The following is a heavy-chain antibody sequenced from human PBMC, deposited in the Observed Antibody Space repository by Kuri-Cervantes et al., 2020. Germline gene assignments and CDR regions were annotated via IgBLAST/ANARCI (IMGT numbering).Heavy chain of an antibody. CDR3: ARVKVDFWSGYYSDY. J-gene: IGHJ4*02. CDR1: GFTFSTFS. V-gene: IGHV3-21*06. CDR2: ISSSSSYI. Sequence: GGSLRLSCAASGFTFSTFSMNWVRQAPGKGLEWVSSISSSSSYIYYADPVKGRFTISRDNAKNLLYLQMNSLRPEDTAVYYCARVKVDFWSGYYSDYWGQGTPVTVSS. D-gene: IGHD3-3*01.